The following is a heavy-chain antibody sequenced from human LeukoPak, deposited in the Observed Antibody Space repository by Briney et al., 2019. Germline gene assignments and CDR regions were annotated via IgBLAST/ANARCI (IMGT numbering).Heavy chain of an antibody. V-gene: IGHV3-74*01. D-gene: IGHD3-22*01. Sequence: PGGSLRLSCAASGFTFSSYWMHWVRQAPGKGLVWVSDINSDGSSTNYADSVKGRFTISGDNAKNTLYLQMNSLRAEDTAVYYCARGADSNGYAVLDYWGQGTLVTVSS. J-gene: IGHJ4*02. CDR3: ARGADSNGYAVLDY. CDR1: GFTFSSYW. CDR2: INSDGSST.